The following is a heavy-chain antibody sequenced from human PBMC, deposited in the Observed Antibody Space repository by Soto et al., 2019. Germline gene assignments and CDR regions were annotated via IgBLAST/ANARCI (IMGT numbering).Heavy chain of an antibody. CDR3: VRETNPYTDSSHAFDI. V-gene: IGHV3-21*01. CDR1: GFTFSSYS. Sequence: VQLVESRGGLVQPGGSLSLSCAASGFTFSSYSMNWVRQAPGKGLEWVASISSTGNFIYYADSMKGRFTISRDNAKTSLSLQMNSLRAEDTAVYYCVRETNPYTDSSHAFDIWGQGTMVTVSS. D-gene: IGHD6-6*01. J-gene: IGHJ3*02. CDR2: ISSTGNFI.